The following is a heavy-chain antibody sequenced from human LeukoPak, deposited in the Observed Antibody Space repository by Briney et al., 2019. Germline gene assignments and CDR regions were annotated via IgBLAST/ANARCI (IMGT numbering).Heavy chain of an antibody. CDR3: ASTSGWYEPIDY. J-gene: IGHJ4*02. D-gene: IGHD6-19*01. CDR1: GFTFSSYG. Sequence: GGSLRLSCAASGFTFSSYGMHWVRQAPGKGLEWVAVIWYDGSNKYYADSVKGQFTISRDNSKNTLYLQMNSLRAEDTAVYYCASTSGWYEPIDYWGQGTLVTVSS. V-gene: IGHV3-33*01. CDR2: IWYDGSNK.